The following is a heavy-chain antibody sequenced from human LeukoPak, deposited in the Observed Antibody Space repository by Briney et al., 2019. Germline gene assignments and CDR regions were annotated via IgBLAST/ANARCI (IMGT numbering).Heavy chain of an antibody. J-gene: IGHJ3*02. Sequence: GESLKISCKGSGYSFTSYWIGWVRQMPGKGLEWVGRIKSKTDGGTTDYAAPVKGRFTISRDDSKNTLYLQMNSLKTEDTAVYYCTTGFITVDGAFDIWGQGTMVTVSS. CDR3: TTGFITVDGAFDI. D-gene: IGHD3-22*01. CDR1: GYSFTSYW. V-gene: IGHV3-15*01. CDR2: IKSKTDGGTT.